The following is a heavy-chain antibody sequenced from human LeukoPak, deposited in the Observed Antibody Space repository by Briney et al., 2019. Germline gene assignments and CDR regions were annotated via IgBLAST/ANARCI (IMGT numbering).Heavy chain of an antibody. CDR3: ARDAKYYDFWSGYSTGWFDP. D-gene: IGHD3-3*01. CDR1: GFTFSSYS. CDR2: ISSSSSTI. J-gene: IGHJ5*02. V-gene: IGHV3-48*01. Sequence: SGGSPRLSCAASGFTFSSYSMNWVRQAPGKGLEWVSYISSSSSTIYYADSVKGRFTISRDNAKNSLYLQMNSLRAEDTAVYYCARDAKYYDFWSGYSTGWFDPWGQGTLVTVSS.